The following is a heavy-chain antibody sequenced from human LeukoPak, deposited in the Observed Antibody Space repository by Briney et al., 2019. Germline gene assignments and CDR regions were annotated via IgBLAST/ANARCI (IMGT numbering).Heavy chain of an antibody. CDR2: IYASGST. Sequence: SETLSLTCTVSGGSISSYYWSWIRQPAGKGLEWIGRIYASGSTNYNPSLKSRVTMSVDTSKSQFSLKLISVTAADAAVYYCARDPRGIVGANHNWFDPWGQGTLVTVSS. D-gene: IGHD1-26*01. CDR1: GGSISSYY. J-gene: IGHJ5*02. CDR3: ARDPRGIVGANHNWFDP. V-gene: IGHV4-4*07.